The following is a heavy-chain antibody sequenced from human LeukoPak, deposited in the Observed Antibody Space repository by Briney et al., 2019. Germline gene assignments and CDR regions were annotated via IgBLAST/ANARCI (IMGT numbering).Heavy chain of an antibody. Sequence: GESLKISCEGFGYSFTNYWIGWVRQMPGEGLEWMGVIYPGDFRTRYSPSFQGQVTISADKSISTAYLQWSSLKASDTAMYYCARQSSGWSEYYFDYWGQGTLVTVSS. J-gene: IGHJ4*02. CDR1: GYSFTNYW. CDR2: IYPGDFRT. CDR3: ARQSSGWSEYYFDY. V-gene: IGHV5-51*01. D-gene: IGHD6-19*01.